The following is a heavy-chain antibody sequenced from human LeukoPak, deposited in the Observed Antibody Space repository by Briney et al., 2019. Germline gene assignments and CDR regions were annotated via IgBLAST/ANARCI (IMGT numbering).Heavy chain of an antibody. J-gene: IGHJ6*03. CDR1: GGSISSYH. V-gene: IGHV4-59*01. Sequence: SETLSLTCTVSGGSISSYHWSWIRQPPGKGLEWLGYIYYSGSSNYNPSLKSRVTMSADTSKNQFYLKLSSVTAADTAVYYCARVPRSYYYYYYMDVWGKGTTVTVSS. CDR2: IYYSGSS. CDR3: ARVPRSYYYYYYMDV.